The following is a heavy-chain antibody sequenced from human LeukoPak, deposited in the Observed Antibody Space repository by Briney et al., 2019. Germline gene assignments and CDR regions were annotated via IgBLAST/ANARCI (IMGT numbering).Heavy chain of an antibody. J-gene: IGHJ3*02. CDR3: AKDPYSSSWSNAFDI. V-gene: IGHV3-23*01. D-gene: IGHD6-13*01. CDR1: GFTFSDYA. CDR2: ISGSGFST. Sequence: GGSLRLSCAASGFTFSDYAMSWVRQAPGKGLEWVSHISGSGFSTNYADSVKGRFSISRDNSKNTLYLQMHSLRAEDTAKYYCAKDPYSSSWSNAFDIWGQGTMVTVSS.